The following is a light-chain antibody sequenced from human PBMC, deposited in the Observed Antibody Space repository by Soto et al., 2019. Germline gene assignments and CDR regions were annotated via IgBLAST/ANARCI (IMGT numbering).Light chain of an antibody. CDR1: QSVSSSY. J-gene: IGKJ1*01. Sequence: EIVLTQSPGTLSLSPGERATLSCRASQSVSSSYLAWYQQKPGQAPRLLIYGDSSRATGIPDRFSGSGSGTDFTLTISRLEPEDFAVYYCQQYGSSPPWTFGQGTKVEIK. CDR2: GDS. V-gene: IGKV3-20*01. CDR3: QQYGSSPPWT.